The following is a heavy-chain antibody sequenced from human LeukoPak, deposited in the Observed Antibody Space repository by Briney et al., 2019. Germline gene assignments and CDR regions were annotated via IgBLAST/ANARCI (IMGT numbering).Heavy chain of an antibody. V-gene: IGHV3-33*08. D-gene: IGHD3-22*01. CDR2: IWYDGSNK. CDR3: ARVGYYDSSGYTDFDY. J-gene: IGHJ4*02. CDR1: GFTFSSYG. Sequence: PGGSLRLSCAASGFTFSSYGMHWVRQAPGKGLEWVAVIWYDGSNKYYADSVKGRFTISRDNSKNTLYLQMNSLRAEDTAVYYCARVGYYDSSGYTDFDYWGQGTLVTVSS.